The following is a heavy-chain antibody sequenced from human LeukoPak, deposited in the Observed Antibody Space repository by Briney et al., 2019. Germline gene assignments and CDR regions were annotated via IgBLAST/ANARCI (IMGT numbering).Heavy chain of an antibody. CDR1: GYTFTSYY. Sequence: ASVKVSFKASGYTFTSYYMHWVRQAPGQGLEWMGIINPSGGSTSYAQKFQGRVTMTRDTSTSTVYMELSSLRSEDTAVYYCARAGAAGSGPSPFDYWGQGTLVTVSS. V-gene: IGHV1-46*01. J-gene: IGHJ4*02. CDR2: INPSGGST. CDR3: ARAGAAGSGPSPFDY. D-gene: IGHD3-10*01.